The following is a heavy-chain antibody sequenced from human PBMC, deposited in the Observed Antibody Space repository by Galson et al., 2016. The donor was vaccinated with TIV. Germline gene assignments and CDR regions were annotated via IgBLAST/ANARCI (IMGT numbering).Heavy chain of an antibody. V-gene: IGHV4-59*08. J-gene: IGHJ4*02. CDR1: GGSISTYY. D-gene: IGHD6-13*01. Sequence: ETLSLTCTVSGGSISTYYWTWIRQSPGKGLEWIGYIYYSGRTSYNPSLKSRVSMSVDTSKNQFSLSLSSLTAADTAVYFCAGGVLGYSANWDYYFDYWGQGTLVTVSS. CDR3: AGGVLGYSANWDYYFDY. CDR2: IYYSGRT.